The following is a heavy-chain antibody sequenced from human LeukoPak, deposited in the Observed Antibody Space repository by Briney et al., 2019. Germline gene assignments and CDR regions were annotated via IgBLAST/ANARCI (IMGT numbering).Heavy chain of an antibody. V-gene: IGHV4-39*07. CDR1: GGSISSSSYY. CDR2: IYYSGST. Sequence: SETLSLTCTVSGGSISSSSYYWGWIRQPPGKGLEWIGSIYYSGSTYYNPSLKSRVTISVDKSKTQFSLKLSSVTAADTAVYYCARDGGVLYYYYYYYMDVWGKGTTVTISS. CDR3: ARDGGVLYYYYYYYMDV. J-gene: IGHJ6*03. D-gene: IGHD2-8*02.